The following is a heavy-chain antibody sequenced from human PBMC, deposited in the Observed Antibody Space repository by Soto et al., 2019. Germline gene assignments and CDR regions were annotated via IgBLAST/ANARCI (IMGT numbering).Heavy chain of an antibody. CDR2: IYYSGST. Sequence: SETLSLTCTVSGGSISSGGYYWSWIRQHPGKGLEWIGYIYYSGSTYYNPSLKSRVTISVDTSKNQFSLKLSSVTAADTAVYYCARDHMVRGVIIRAYYYYGMDVWGQGTTVTVSS. CDR3: ARDHMVRGVIIRAYYYYGMDV. D-gene: IGHD3-10*01. V-gene: IGHV4-31*03. CDR1: GGSISSGGYY. J-gene: IGHJ6*02.